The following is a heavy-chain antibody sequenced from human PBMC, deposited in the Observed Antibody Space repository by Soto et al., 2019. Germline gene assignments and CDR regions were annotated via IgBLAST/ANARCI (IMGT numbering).Heavy chain of an antibody. D-gene: IGHD1-1*01. J-gene: IGHJ6*02. Sequence: QLQLVESGGGVVQPGRSLRLSCAASGFDVLNYAMHWVRQTPGKGLEWVALIWFDGSTEYYADFVKGRFTMSRDSSKNTVYLEMNTLRAEDTAVYYCARRYNWSPVFLSYLYGIDVWGQGTTVTFSS. CDR1: GFDVLNYA. V-gene: IGHV3-33*01. CDR2: IWFDGSTE. CDR3: ARRYNWSPVFLSYLYGIDV.